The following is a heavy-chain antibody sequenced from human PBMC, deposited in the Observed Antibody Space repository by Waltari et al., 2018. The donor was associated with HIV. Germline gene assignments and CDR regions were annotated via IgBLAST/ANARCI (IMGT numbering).Heavy chain of an antibody. V-gene: IGHV3-30*04. D-gene: IGHD2-15*01. CDR3: ATTGPIVGGYFDY. CDR1: GFTFSSSA. J-gene: IGHJ4*02. Sequence: QVQLVESGGGVVQPGRSLRLSCAASGFTFSSSAFHWVRQAPGKGLEWVAVISYDGSNKYYADSVKGRFTISRDNSKNTLYLQMNSLRAEDTAVYYCATTGPIVGGYFDYWGQGTLVTVSS. CDR2: ISYDGSNK.